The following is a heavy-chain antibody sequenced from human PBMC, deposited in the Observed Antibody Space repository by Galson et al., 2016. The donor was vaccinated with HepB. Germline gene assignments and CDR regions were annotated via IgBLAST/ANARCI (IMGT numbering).Heavy chain of an antibody. D-gene: IGHD3-9*01. V-gene: IGHV3-48*03. Sequence: SLRLSCAASGFTLSSYEMNWVRQAPGKGLEWVSYISSRGNMIFYADSVNGRFILSRDNAKNSLHLQMNSLRAEDTAVYYCARGDRPYSVWLSPDFDSWGRGTLVTVSS. CDR2: ISSRGNMI. J-gene: IGHJ4*02. CDR3: ARGDRPYSVWLSPDFDS. CDR1: GFTLSSYE.